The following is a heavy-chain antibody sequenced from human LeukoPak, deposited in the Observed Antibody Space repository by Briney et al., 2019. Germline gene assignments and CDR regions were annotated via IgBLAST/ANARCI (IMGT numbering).Heavy chain of an antibody. CDR2: ISAYNGNT. D-gene: IGHD3-10*01. CDR3: ARDRGYGSGSYSGGAYYYYGMDV. V-gene: IGHV1-18*01. Sequence: GASVKVSCKASGYTFTSYGISWVRQAPGQGLEWMGWISAYNGNTNYAQKLQGRVTMTTDTPTSTAYMELRSLRSDDTAVYYCARDRGYGSGSYSGGAYYYYGMDVWGQGTTVTVSS. J-gene: IGHJ6*02. CDR1: GYTFTSYG.